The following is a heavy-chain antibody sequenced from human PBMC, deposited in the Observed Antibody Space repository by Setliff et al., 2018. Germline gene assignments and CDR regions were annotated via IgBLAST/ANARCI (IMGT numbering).Heavy chain of an antibody. V-gene: IGHV1-2*02. Sequence: ASVKVSCKASGYTFTGYYIHWVRQAPGQGIEWMGWINPNSGDTNYAQKFQGRVTMTRDTSITTAYMEVSRMRSDDTAVHYCARGQQLLTGDFKYWGQGTLVTVSS. CDR1: GYTFTGYY. CDR3: ARGQQLLTGDFKY. J-gene: IGHJ4*02. CDR2: INPNSGDT. D-gene: IGHD1-26*01.